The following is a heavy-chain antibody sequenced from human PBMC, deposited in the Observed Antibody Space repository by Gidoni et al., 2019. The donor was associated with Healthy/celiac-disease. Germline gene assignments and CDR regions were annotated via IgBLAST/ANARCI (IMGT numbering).Heavy chain of an antibody. CDR1: GFTFTSSA. CDR3: AADPVGATGGFDY. Sequence: QMQLVQSGPEVKKPGTSVTVSCKASGFTFTSSAVPWVRQARGQRLEWIGWIVVGSGNTNYAQKFQERVTITGDMSTSTAYMELSSLRSEDTAVYYCAADPVGATGGFDYWGQGTLVTVSS. V-gene: IGHV1-58*01. CDR2: IVVGSGNT. D-gene: IGHD1-26*01. J-gene: IGHJ4*02.